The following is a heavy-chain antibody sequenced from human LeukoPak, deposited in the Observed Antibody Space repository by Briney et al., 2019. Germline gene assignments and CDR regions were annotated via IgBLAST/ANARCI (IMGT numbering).Heavy chain of an antibody. D-gene: IGHD7-27*01. J-gene: IGHJ4*02. CDR2: IYPGDSDT. Sequence: GESLKISCKGSGYSFTSYWIGWVRQMPGKRLEWMGIIYPGDSDTRYSPSFQGQVTISADKSISTAYLQWSSLKASDTAMYYCASTRTGDLNLIDYWGQGTLVTVSS. CDR3: ASTRTGDLNLIDY. CDR1: GYSFTSYW. V-gene: IGHV5-51*01.